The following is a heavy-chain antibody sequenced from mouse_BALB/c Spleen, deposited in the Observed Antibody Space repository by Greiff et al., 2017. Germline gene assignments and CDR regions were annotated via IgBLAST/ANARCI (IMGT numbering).Heavy chain of an antibody. V-gene: IGHV1-15*01. Sequence: QVQLQQSGAELVRPGASVTLSCKASGYTFTDYEMHWVKQTPVHGLEWIGAIDPETGGTAYNQKFKGKATLTADKSSSTAYMELRSLTSEDSAVYYCTRLTGTEGFAYWGQGTRVTVAA. CDR3: TRLTGTEGFAY. CDR1: GYTFTDYE. J-gene: IGHJ3*01. D-gene: IGHD4-1*01. CDR2: IDPETGGT.